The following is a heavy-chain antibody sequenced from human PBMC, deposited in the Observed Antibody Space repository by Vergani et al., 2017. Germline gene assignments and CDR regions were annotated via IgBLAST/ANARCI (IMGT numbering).Heavy chain of an antibody. CDR1: GGSISKNNNY. J-gene: IGHJ6*02. CDR3: ARVMYRDEASTGYRLEGMDI. CDR2: ISYSGNT. Sequence: QLQLQESGPGLVTPSETLSLTCTVSGGSISKNNNYWGWIRLTPGKGLEWIGSISYSGNTLHNPSLKSRVTISVDTSKSQFSLKLRSVTAADTAVYFCARVMYRDEASTGYRLEGMDIWGQGTTVTISS. V-gene: IGHV4-39*07. D-gene: IGHD3-9*01.